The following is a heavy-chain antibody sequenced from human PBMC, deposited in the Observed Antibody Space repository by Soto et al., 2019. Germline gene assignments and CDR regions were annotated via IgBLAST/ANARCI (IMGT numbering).Heavy chain of an antibody. CDR1: GGSISSGVYY. D-gene: IGHD3-22*01. CDR3: ARGGYYYENSGQNAYDY. J-gene: IGHJ4*01. CDR2: IYYGGST. Sequence: PSETLSLTCTVSGGSISSGVYYWSWIRHHPGKGLEWIGYIYYGGSTYYNPSLKSRATISGDTSKNQFSLKLSSVTAAETAVYYCARGGYYYENSGQNAYDYWGEGILITVST. V-gene: IGHV4-31*03.